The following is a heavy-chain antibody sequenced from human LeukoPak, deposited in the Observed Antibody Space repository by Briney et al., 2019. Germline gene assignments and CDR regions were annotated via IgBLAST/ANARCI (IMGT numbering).Heavy chain of an antibody. CDR2: IYYSGST. J-gene: IGHJ4*02. V-gene: IGHV4-59*08. D-gene: IGHD1-1*01. Sequence: SETLSLTCTVSGGSISSYYWSWIRQPPGKGLEWIGYIYYSGSTYYNSSLRSRVSISVDTSNNHFSLNMSSVTAADSAIYCVRHGNDIPPDQWGQGTLVTVSS. CDR1: GGSISSYY. CDR3: VRHGNDIPPDQ.